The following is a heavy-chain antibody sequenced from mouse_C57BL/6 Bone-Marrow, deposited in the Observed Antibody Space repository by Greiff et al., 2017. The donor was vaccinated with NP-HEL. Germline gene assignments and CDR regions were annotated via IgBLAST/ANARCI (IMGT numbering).Heavy chain of an antibody. D-gene: IGHD1-1*01. CDR1: GFTFSDYY. CDR3: AREDYYGSSYGAWFAY. V-gene: IGHV5-16*01. CDR2: INYDGSST. Sequence: EVQVVESEGGLVQPGSSMKLSCTASGFTFSDYYMAWVRQVPETGLEWVANINYDGSSTYYLDSLKSRFIISRDNAKNILYLQMSSLKSEDTATYYCAREDYYGSSYGAWFAYWGQGTLVTVSA. J-gene: IGHJ3*01.